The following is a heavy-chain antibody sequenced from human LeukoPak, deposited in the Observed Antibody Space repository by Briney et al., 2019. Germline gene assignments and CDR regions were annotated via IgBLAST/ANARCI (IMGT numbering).Heavy chain of an antibody. J-gene: IGHJ4*02. D-gene: IGHD2-2*01. CDR2: IYPGDSGT. CDR1: GYSFASYW. V-gene: IGHV5-51*01. Sequence: GESLKISCKGSGYSFASYWIAWVRQMPGKGLEWMGIIYPGDSGTRYSPSFQGQVTISADKSISTAYLQWSSLKASDTAIYYCARQWGDCSSTSCYSAYWGQGTLVTVSS. CDR3: ARQWGDCSSTSCYSAY.